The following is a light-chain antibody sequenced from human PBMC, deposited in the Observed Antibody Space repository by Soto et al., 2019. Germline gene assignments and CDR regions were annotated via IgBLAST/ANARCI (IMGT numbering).Light chain of an antibody. Sequence: IQLTQSPSSLSASIGDRVTIACRASQGIISYLVWYQQKPGKAPKLLIHDASSLQSGVPSRFSGSGSGTDFTLTISNLQPEDFATYYCQQVKSYPFTFGGGTKLEIK. J-gene: IGKJ4*01. V-gene: IGKV1-9*01. CDR2: DAS. CDR3: QQVKSYPFT. CDR1: QGIISY.